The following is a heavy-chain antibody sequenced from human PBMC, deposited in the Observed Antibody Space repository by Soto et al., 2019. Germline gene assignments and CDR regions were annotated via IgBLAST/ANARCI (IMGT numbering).Heavy chain of an antibody. D-gene: IGHD5-12*01. CDR2: ISGSGGST. CDR3: AKDIIPGWATGQGGSFDY. Sequence: GGSLRLSCAASGFTFSSYAMSWVRQAPGKGLEWVSAISGSGGSTYYADSVKGRFTISRDNSKNTLYLQMNSLRAEDTAVYYCAKDIIPGWATGQGGSFDYWGQGTLVTVSS. V-gene: IGHV3-23*01. CDR1: GFTFSSYA. J-gene: IGHJ4*02.